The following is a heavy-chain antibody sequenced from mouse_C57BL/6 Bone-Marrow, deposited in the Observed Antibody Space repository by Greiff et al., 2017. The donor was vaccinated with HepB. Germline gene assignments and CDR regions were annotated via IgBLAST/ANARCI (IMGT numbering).Heavy chain of an antibody. D-gene: IGHD3-1*01. CDR3: ARDRDYFDY. V-gene: IGHV5-16*01. Sequence: EVQVVESEGGLVQPGSSMKLSCTASGFTFSDYYMAWVRQVPEKGLEWVANINYDGSSTYYLDSLKSRFIISGDNAKNILYLQISSLKSEDTATYYCARDRDYFDYGGRGTTITVSA. CDR1: GFTFSDYY. CDR2: INYDGSST. J-gene: IGHJ2*01.